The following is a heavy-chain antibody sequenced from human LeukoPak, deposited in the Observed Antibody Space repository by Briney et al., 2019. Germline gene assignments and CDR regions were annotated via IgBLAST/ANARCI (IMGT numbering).Heavy chain of an antibody. V-gene: IGHV3-48*03. CDR1: GFTFSSYE. D-gene: IGHD1-26*01. Sequence: PGGSLRLSCAASGFTFSSYEMNWVRQAPGEGLEWVSYISSSGSTIYYAASVKCPFTISRDNATNSLYLQMNSLRAEDTALYYCAREGVGSTVDFDYWGQGTLVTVSS. J-gene: IGHJ4*02. CDR2: ISSSGSTI. CDR3: AREGVGSTVDFDY.